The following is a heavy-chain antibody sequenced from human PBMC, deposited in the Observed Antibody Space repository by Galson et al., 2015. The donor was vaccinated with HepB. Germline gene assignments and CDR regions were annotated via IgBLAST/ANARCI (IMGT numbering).Heavy chain of an antibody. V-gene: IGHV1-46*01. CDR3: ARGPSDRASGAFDF. D-gene: IGHD3-10*01. Sequence: SVKVSCKASGYTFTNYYIHWVRQAPGQGLEWVGIINPDGGRTTYARNFQGRVTMTRDTSTSTVYMDLSSLRSDDTAVYYCARGPSDRASGAFDFWGLGTMVTVSS. CDR1: GYTFTNYY. J-gene: IGHJ3*01. CDR2: INPDGGRT.